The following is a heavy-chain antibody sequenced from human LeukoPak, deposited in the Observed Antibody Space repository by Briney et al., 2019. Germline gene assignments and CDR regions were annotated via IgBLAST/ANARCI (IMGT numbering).Heavy chain of an antibody. CDR2: ISGSGGST. J-gene: IGHJ5*02. V-gene: IGHV3-23*01. CDR1: GFTFSSYA. D-gene: IGHD5-12*01. CDR3: AKLPLTYGGYPWFDP. Sequence: GGSLRLSCAASGFTFSSYAMSWVRQAPGKGLEWVSAISGSGGSTYYADSVKGRFTISRDNSKNTLYLQMNSLRAEGTAVYYCAKLPLTYGGYPWFDPLGQGTLVTVSS.